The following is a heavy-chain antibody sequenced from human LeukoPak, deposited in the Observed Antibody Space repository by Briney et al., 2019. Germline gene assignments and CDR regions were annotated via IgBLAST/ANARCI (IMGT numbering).Heavy chain of an antibody. CDR2: SSFYNGNT. CDR3: ARWSNGYSGYYFDY. D-gene: IGHD5-18*01. Sequence: ASVKVSCKASGYTLTSYGISWVRQAPGQGLEWMGWSSFYNGNTNYAQKFQGRVTMTTDTSTSTAYMELSSLRSEDTAVYYCARWSNGYSGYYFDYWGQGTLVTVSS. CDR1: GYTLTSYG. V-gene: IGHV1-18*01. J-gene: IGHJ4*02.